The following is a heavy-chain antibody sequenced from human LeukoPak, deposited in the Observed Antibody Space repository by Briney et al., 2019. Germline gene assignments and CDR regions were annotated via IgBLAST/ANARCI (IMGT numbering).Heavy chain of an antibody. J-gene: IGHJ6*02. Sequence: SETLSLTCTVSGGSISSGDYYWSWIRQPPGKGLEWIGYIYYSGSTYYNPSLKSRVTISVDTSKNQFSLKLSSVTAADTAAYYCARAQFYYGSGSRYYYYGMDVWGQGTTVTVSS. CDR2: IYYSGST. CDR3: ARAQFYYGSGSRYYYYGMDV. V-gene: IGHV4-30-4*01. D-gene: IGHD3-10*01. CDR1: GGSISSGDYY.